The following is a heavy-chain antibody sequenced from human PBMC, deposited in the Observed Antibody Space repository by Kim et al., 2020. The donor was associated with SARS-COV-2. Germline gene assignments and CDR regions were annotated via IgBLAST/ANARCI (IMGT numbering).Heavy chain of an antibody. V-gene: IGHV3-48*02. CDR1: GFTFSVYN. D-gene: IGHD6-13*01. Sequence: GGSLRLSCAASGFTFSVYNMNWVRQAPGKGLEWVSFISSGSDTIYYADSVKGRFTISRDNAKNSLYLQLNSLRDEDTALYYCARAPVLAAANWFDPWGQGTLVTVSS. CDR2: ISSGSDTI. J-gene: IGHJ5*02. CDR3: ARAPVLAAANWFDP.